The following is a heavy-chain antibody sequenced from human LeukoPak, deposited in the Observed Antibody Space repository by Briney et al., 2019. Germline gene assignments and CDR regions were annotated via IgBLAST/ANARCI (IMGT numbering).Heavy chain of an antibody. CDR1: GGSISSYY. CDR2: IYYSGTT. J-gene: IGHJ4*02. V-gene: IGHV4-59*01. D-gene: IGHD6-13*01. Sequence: KSSETLSLTCTVSGGSISSYYWSWIRQPTGEGVVWIGYIYYSGTTNYNPSLKSRVTITVDTSKNQFSLKLSSVTAADTAVYYCARGVYIAAAQYGYWGQGTLVTVSS. CDR3: ARGVYIAAAQYGY.